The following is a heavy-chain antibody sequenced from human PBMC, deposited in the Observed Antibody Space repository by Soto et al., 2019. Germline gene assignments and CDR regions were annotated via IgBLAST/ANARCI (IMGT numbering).Heavy chain of an antibody. D-gene: IGHD4-17*01. Sequence: EVQLLESGGGLVQPGGSLRLSCAASGFTFSSYAMSWVRQAPGKGLEWVSAISGSGGSTYYADSVKGRFTISRDNSKNTLYLQMHSLRAEDTAVYYCAKETPQHVDYGDYDAYYYYGMDVWGQGTTVTVSS. CDR2: ISGSGGST. J-gene: IGHJ6*02. CDR3: AKETPQHVDYGDYDAYYYYGMDV. V-gene: IGHV3-23*01. CDR1: GFTFSSYA.